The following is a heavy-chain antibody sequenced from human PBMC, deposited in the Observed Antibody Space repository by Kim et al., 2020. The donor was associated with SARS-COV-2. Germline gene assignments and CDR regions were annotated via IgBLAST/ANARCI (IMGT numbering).Heavy chain of an antibody. V-gene: IGHV4-59*01. D-gene: IGHD1-26*01. CDR3: AREVGWADFDY. J-gene: IGHJ4*02. Sequence: TNYNPSLKSRVTISVDTSKNQFSLKLSSVTAADTAVYYCAREVGWADFDYWGQGTLVTVSS. CDR2: T.